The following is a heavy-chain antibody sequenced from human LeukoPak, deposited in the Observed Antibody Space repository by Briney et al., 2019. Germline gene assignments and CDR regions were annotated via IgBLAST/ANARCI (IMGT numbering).Heavy chain of an antibody. Sequence: ASVTVSCKASGYTFTGYYMHWVRQAPGQGLEWMGWINPNSGGTNYAQKFQGRVTMTRDTSKSTAYMELSRLRSDDTAVYYCARTSIPPYYYGMDVWGQGTTVTVSS. J-gene: IGHJ6*02. CDR1: GYTFTGYY. D-gene: IGHD2-21*01. CDR3: ARTSIPPYYYGMDV. CDR2: INPNSGGT. V-gene: IGHV1-2*02.